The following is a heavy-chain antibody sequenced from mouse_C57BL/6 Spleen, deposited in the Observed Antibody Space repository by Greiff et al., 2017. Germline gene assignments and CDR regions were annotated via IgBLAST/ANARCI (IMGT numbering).Heavy chain of an antibody. J-gene: IGHJ3*01. CDR3: AQLGRAY. D-gene: IGHD4-1*02. Sequence: EVQLQQSGPELVKPGASVKISCKASGYSFTGYYMNWVKQSPEKSLEWIGEINPSTGGTTYNQKFKAKATLTVDKSSSTTYMQLKSLTSEDSAVYYCAQLGRAYWGQGTLVTVSA. CDR2: INPSTGGT. CDR1: GYSFTGYY. V-gene: IGHV1-42*01.